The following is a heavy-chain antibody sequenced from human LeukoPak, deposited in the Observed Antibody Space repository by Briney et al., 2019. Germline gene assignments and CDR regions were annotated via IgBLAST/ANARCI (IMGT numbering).Heavy chain of an antibody. CDR3: ATYRTGDRYAFTV. J-gene: IGHJ3*01. CDR2: VYASGTT. D-gene: IGHD1-1*01. V-gene: IGHV4-39*02. CDR1: GGSVTSSSYY. Sequence: SETLSLTCAVSGGSVTSSSYYWGWIRQPPGTGLEYIGTVYASGTTYDNPSLKSRLTISVDTSRNHFSLRLASVTASDTAVYYCATYRTGDRYAFTVWGQGTMVTVSS.